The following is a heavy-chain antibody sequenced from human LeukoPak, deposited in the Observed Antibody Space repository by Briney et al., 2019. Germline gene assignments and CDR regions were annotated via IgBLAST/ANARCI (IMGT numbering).Heavy chain of an antibody. V-gene: IGHV3-64D*06. D-gene: IGHD4-17*01. Sequence: PGGSLRLSCSASGFTFSSYAMRWVSQAPGKGLEYVSAISSNGGSTYYAESVKGRFTISRDNSKNTLYLQMSSLRAEDTAVYYCVKESLVTTRVYLGYWGQGTLVTVSS. CDR1: GFTFSSYA. J-gene: IGHJ4*02. CDR3: VKESLVTTRVYLGY. CDR2: ISSNGGST.